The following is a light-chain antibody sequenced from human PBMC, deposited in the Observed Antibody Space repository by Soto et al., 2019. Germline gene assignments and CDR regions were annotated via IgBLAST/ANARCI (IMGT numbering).Light chain of an antibody. Sequence: QSVLTQPPSASGTPGQRVSISCSGGSSNIGTNTVNWYQHLPGTAPKLLIYGSNERPLGVPDRFSGSKSGTSASLAISRLQSEDEAHYYCAVWDDGLDAWMFGGGTKVTVL. CDR1: SSNIGTNT. V-gene: IGLV1-44*01. CDR3: AVWDDGLDAWM. J-gene: IGLJ3*02. CDR2: GSN.